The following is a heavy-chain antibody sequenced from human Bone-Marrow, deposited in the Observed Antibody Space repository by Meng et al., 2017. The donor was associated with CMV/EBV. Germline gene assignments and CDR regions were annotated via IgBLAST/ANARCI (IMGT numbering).Heavy chain of an antibody. V-gene: IGHV3-21*01. D-gene: IGHD3-22*01. CDR2: ISSSSSYI. CDR3: ARDYYYDSSGYPHY. Sequence: GESLKISCAASGFTFSSYSMNWVRQAPGKGLEWVSSISSSSSYIYYADSVKSRFTISRDNAKNSLYLQMNSLRAEDTAVYYCARDYYYDSSGYPHYWGQGTLVTVSS. CDR1: GFTFSSYS. J-gene: IGHJ4*02.